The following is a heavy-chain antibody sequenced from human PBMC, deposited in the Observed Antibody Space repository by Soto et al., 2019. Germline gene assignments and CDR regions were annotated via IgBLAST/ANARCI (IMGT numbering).Heavy chain of an antibody. CDR1: GGSISSSSYY. J-gene: IGHJ5*02. CDR3: VRDGTKTLRDCFDP. V-gene: IGHV4-39*07. D-gene: IGHD1-1*01. Sequence: PSETLSLTCTVSGGSISSSSYYWGWIRQPPGKGLEWIGSIYYSGSTYYNPSLKSRVTISVDTSKNQFSLKLRSVTAADTAVYYCVRDGTKTLRDCFDPWGQGISVTVSS. CDR2: IYYSGST.